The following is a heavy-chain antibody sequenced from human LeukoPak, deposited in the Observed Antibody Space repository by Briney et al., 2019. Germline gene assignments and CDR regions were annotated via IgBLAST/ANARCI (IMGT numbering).Heavy chain of an antibody. Sequence: GGSLRLSCAASGFTFDDYGMSWVRQAPGKGLEWVSGINWNGGSTGYADSVKGRFTISRDNAKNSLYLQMNSLRAGDTAVYYCAELGITMIGGVWGKGTTVTISS. J-gene: IGHJ6*04. V-gene: IGHV3-20*04. CDR3: AELGITMIGGV. CDR1: GFTFDDYG. D-gene: IGHD3-10*02. CDR2: INWNGGST.